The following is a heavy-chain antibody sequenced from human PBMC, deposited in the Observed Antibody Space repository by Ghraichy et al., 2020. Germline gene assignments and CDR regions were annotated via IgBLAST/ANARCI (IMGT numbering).Heavy chain of an antibody. Sequence: SVKVSCKASGGTFSSYAISWVRQAPGQGLEWTGGIIPIFGTANYAQKFQGRVTITADESTSTAYMELSSLRSEDTAVYYCARRSEYYSDRSGPGVFDYWGKGSLVIVSS. CDR3: ARRSEYYSDRSGPGVFDY. D-gene: IGHD3-22*01. CDR2: IIPIFGTA. V-gene: IGHV1-69*13. J-gene: IGHJ4*02. CDR1: GGTFSSYA.